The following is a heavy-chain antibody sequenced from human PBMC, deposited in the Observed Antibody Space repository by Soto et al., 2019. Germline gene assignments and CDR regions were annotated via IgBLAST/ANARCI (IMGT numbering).Heavy chain of an antibody. CDR3: ARDTGYCTNGVCPKYFQH. V-gene: IGHV1-18*01. CDR2: ISAYNGNT. D-gene: IGHD2-8*01. J-gene: IGHJ1*01. Sequence: ASVKVSCKASGYTFTSYGISWLRQAPGQGLEWMGWISAYNGNTNYAQKLQGRVTMTTDTSTSTAYMELRSLRSDDTAVYYCARDTGYCTNGVCPKYFQHWGQGTLVTSPQ. CDR1: GYTFTSYG.